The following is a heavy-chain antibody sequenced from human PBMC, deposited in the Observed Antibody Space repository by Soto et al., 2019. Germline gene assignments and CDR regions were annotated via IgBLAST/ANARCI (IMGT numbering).Heavy chain of an antibody. CDR3: AKRGGYTGIVGAHLNYFDY. V-gene: IGHV3-23*01. CDR1: GFTFSSYA. D-gene: IGHD1-26*01. Sequence: EVQLLESGGGLVQPGGSLRLSCAASGFTFSSYAMSWVRQAPGKGLEWVSAISGSGGSTYYADSVKGRFTISRDNSKNTLYLQMNSVRAEDTAVYYCAKRGGYTGIVGAHLNYFDYWGQGTLVTVSS. J-gene: IGHJ4*02. CDR2: ISGSGGST.